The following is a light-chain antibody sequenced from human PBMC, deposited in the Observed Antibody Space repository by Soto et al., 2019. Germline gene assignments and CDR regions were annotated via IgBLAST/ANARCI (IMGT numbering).Light chain of an antibody. Sequence: QSVLTQPASVSGSPGQSITISCTGTSSDVGAYNYVSWYQQHPGKAPKLMIYDVSNRPSGVSNRFSGSKSGNTASLTISGLQAEDEADYYCSSYTSSNTYVSGTGTKVTVL. CDR2: DVS. CDR3: SSYTSSNTYV. J-gene: IGLJ1*01. V-gene: IGLV2-14*03. CDR1: SSDVGAYNY.